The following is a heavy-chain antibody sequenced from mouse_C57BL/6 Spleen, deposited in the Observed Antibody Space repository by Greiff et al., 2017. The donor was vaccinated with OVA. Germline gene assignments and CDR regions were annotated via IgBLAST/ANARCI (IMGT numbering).Heavy chain of an antibody. CDR2: ISSGSSTI. Sequence: EVQLQESGGGLVKPGGSLKLSCAASGFPFSDYGMHWVRQAPEKGLEWVAYISSGSSTIYYADTVKGRFTISSDNAKNTMFLQMTSLRSEDTAMYYGAELAWFAYWGQGTLVTVSA. CDR3: AELAWFAY. V-gene: IGHV5-17*01. J-gene: IGHJ3*01. D-gene: IGHD4-1*01. CDR1: GFPFSDYG.